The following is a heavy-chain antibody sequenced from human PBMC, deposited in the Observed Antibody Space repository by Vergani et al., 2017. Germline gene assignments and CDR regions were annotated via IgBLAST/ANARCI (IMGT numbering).Heavy chain of an antibody. D-gene: IGHD6-13*01. V-gene: IGHV3-48*01. J-gene: IGHJ6*02. CDR2: ISSSSSTI. CDR1: GFTFSSYS. Sequence: EVQLVESGGGLVQPGGSLRLSCAASGFTFSSYSMNWVRQAPGKGLEWVSYISSSSSTIYYADSVKGRFTISRDNAKKSLYLQMNSLRAEDTAVYYCARESSWAQLTYGMDVWGQGTTVTVSS. CDR3: ARESSWAQLTYGMDV.